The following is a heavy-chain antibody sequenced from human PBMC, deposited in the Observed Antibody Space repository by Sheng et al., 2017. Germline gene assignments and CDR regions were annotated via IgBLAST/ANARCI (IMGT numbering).Heavy chain of an antibody. CDR2: ISFEGSKK. J-gene: IGHJ4*02. D-gene: IGHD6-13*01. V-gene: IGHV3-30*04. CDR1: GFAFATYD. CDR3: ARGSSWYPFDY. Sequence: QVQLVESGGGVVQPGRSLRLSCTVSGFAFATYDMHWVHQAPGKGLEWVAFISFEGSKKYHADSVKGRLTISRDNSKNTLYLQMSSVRPEDTAVYYCARGSSWYPFDYWGQGALVTVSS.